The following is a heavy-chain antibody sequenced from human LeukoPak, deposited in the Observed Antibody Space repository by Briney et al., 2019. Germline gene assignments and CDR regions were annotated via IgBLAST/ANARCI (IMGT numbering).Heavy chain of an antibody. V-gene: IGHV3-30*18. CDR1: GCTFSGYG. J-gene: IGHJ4*02. CDR2: ISYDGSNK. D-gene: IGHD5-12*01. Sequence: PGGSLRLSCAASGCTFSGYGMHWVRQAPGKGLEWVAVISYDGSNKYYADSVKGRFTISRDNSKNTLYLQMNSLRAEDTAVYYCAKAGDIVAPVYWGQGTLVTVSS. CDR3: AKAGDIVAPVY.